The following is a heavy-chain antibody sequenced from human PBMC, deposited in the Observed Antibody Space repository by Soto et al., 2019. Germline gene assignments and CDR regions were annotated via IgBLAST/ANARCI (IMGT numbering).Heavy chain of an antibody. CDR1: GYTFTSYD. CDR2: MNPKSGNT. J-gene: IGHJ6*02. Sequence: QVQLVQSGAEVKKPGASVKVSCKASGYTFTSYDINWVRQATGQGLEWMGWMNPKSGNTGYAQKFQGKVTMTRNTSISTAYRELSSLRSEDTAVYYLAREKTSYGMDVWGQGTTVTVSS. CDR3: AREKTSYGMDV. V-gene: IGHV1-8*01.